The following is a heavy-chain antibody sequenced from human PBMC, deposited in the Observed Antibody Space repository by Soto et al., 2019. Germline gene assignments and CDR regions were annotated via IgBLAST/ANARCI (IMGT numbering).Heavy chain of an antibody. CDR3: ASTYYYGSYGFDP. J-gene: IGHJ5*02. D-gene: IGHD3-10*01. CDR1: GGSISTSSYY. CDR2: LYYSGST. Sequence: QLQLQESGPGLVKPSETLSLSCTVSGGSISTSSYYWGWIRQPPGKGLEWIGSLYYSGSTYYNPSLESRVTISVDTSKNQFSLKLNSVTAADTAVYYCASTYYYGSYGFDPWGQGTLVTVSS. V-gene: IGHV4-39*01.